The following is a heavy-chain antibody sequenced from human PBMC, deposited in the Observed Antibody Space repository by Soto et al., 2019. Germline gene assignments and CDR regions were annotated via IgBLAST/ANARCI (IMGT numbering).Heavy chain of an antibody. CDR3: ARAPYASGTYPKFDP. J-gene: IGHJ5*02. CDR2: INPDSGGT. Sequence: QVQLVQSGAEVKKPGASVKVSCKASGFIFTAYYIHWVRQAPGQGLEWMGWINPDSGGTNLAQKFQGWVTVTRDRTISTAYMELTRVTSDDTAVYYCARAPYASGTYPKFDPWGQETLVTVSS. V-gene: IGHV1-2*04. CDR1: GFIFTAYY. D-gene: IGHD3-10*01.